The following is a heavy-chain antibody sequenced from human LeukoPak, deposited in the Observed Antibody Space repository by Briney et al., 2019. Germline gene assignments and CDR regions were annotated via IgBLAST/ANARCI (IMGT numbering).Heavy chain of an antibody. Sequence: GASVKVSCKASGYTFTNYAMNWVRQAPEQGLGWMGWINTITGNPTYAQGFTGRFVFSLDTSVSTAYLQISSLKAEDTAVYYCARDHQHYVGLVSYWGQGTLVTVSS. CDR1: GYTFTNYA. D-gene: IGHD3/OR15-3a*01. V-gene: IGHV7-4-1*02. CDR3: ARDHQHYVGLVSY. CDR2: INTITGNP. J-gene: IGHJ4*02.